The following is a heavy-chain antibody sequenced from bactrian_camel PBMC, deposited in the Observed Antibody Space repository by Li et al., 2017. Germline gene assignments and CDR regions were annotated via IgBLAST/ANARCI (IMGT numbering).Heavy chain of an antibody. J-gene: IGHJ7*01. V-gene: IGHV3S57*01. CDR2: VRHNGAT. CDR1: VPINRYC. Sequence: QLVESGGGTVQAGGSLTLSCRASVPINRYCLAWFRQAPGKEREFVSEVRHNGATRYADSVKGRFTISHDNAKTAITLQMSSLKPEDTAVYYCVRSHGGMDYWGKGTQVTVS.